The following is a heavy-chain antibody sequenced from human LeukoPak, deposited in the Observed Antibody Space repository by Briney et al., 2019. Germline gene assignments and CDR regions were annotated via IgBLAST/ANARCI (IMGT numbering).Heavy chain of an antibody. CDR3: AKTLLWSGYYIDGMDV. D-gene: IGHD3-3*01. J-gene: IGHJ6*02. CDR2: ISYDGSNK. V-gene: IGHV3-30*18. Sequence: GGSLRLSCAASGFTFSSYGTHWARQAPAKALERVAVISYDGSNKYYADSVKARFTLSRDNSKNTLYLQMNSLRAQDTAVYYRAKTLLWSGYYIDGMDVWGQGPTVTVSS. CDR1: GFTFSSYG.